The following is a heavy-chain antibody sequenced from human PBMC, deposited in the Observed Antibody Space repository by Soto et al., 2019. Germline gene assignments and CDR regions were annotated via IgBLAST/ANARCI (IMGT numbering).Heavy chain of an antibody. Sequence: PSETLSLTCTVSGGSISSSSYYWGWIRQPPGKGLEWIGSIYYSGSTNYNPSLKSRVTISVDTSKNQFSLKLSSVTAADTAVYYCARGTVTLLGYYYGMDVWGQGTTVTVSS. CDR3: ARGTVTLLGYYYGMDV. CDR1: GGSISSSSYY. J-gene: IGHJ6*02. D-gene: IGHD4-17*01. V-gene: IGHV4-39*07. CDR2: IYYSGST.